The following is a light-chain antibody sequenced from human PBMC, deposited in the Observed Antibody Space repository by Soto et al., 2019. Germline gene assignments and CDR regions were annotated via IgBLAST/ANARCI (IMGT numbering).Light chain of an antibody. CDR1: PSIGSSDGNTY. Sequence: VAMTQSPLSLPVTLAKPASSSCRSSPSIGSSDGNTYWTWFQRKPGHTPRRLMYKCSTRDSGDPDRFSGSGSGTDVTLKISRVESEDVGVYSCMQGTHCPHTFGQGTKLEIK. CDR2: KCS. J-gene: IGKJ2*01. CDR3: MQGTHCPHT. V-gene: IGKV2-30*01.